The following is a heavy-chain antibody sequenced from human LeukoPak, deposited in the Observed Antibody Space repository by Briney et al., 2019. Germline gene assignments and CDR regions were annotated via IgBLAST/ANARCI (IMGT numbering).Heavy chain of an antibody. D-gene: IGHD2-2*01. CDR3: ARDSRHIVVVPAAIRFYY. V-gene: IGHV1-18*01. J-gene: IGHJ4*02. CDR1: VYTFTSYG. Sequence: ASVKVSCKASVYTFTSYGISWVRQAPGQGLEWMGWISAYNGNTNYAQKLKGRVTMTTDTSTSTAYMELRSLRSDDTAVYYCARDSRHIVVVPAAIRFYYWGQGTLVTVSS. CDR2: ISAYNGNT.